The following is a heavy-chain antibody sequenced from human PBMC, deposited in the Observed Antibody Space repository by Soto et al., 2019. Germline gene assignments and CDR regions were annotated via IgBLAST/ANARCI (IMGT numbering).Heavy chain of an antibody. J-gene: IGHJ3*02. CDR2: ISAYNGNT. Sequence: PSVKVSCKASGYAFTSYGIIWVRLAPGQGLEWMGWISAYNGNTNYAQKLQGRVTMTTDTSTSTAYMELRSLRSDDTAVYYCARGPVAVADGAFDIWGQGTMVTVSS. V-gene: IGHV1-18*01. CDR1: GYAFTSYG. D-gene: IGHD6-19*01. CDR3: ARGPVAVADGAFDI.